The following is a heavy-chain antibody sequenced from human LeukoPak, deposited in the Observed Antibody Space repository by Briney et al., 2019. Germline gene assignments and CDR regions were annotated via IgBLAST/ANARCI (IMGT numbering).Heavy chain of an antibody. D-gene: IGHD3-3*01. Sequence: GGSLRLSCAASGFIFKNYAMSWVRQAPGKGLEWVSIISGTSDTTRYGDSVRGRFTTSRGNPRNTLYLQMNSLRVDDTAVYYCAKADATIGGAFDIWGQGTMVTVSS. CDR3: AKADATIGGAFDI. J-gene: IGHJ3*02. CDR1: GFIFKNYA. CDR2: ISGTSDTT. V-gene: IGHV3-23*01.